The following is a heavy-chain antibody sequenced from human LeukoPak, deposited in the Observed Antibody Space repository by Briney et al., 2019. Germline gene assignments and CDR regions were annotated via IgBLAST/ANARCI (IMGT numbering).Heavy chain of an antibody. CDR1: GFTFSSYS. J-gene: IGHJ4*02. D-gene: IGHD5-18*01. CDR3: ARGGGSAMGDYFGC. CDR2: ISSSSSTI. V-gene: IGHV3-48*01. Sequence: TGGSLRLSCAASGFTFSSYSMNWVRQAPGKGLKWVSYISSSSSTIYYADSVKGRFTISRDNAKNSLYLQMNSLRAEDTAVYYCARGGGSAMGDYFGCWGQGILVTVAS.